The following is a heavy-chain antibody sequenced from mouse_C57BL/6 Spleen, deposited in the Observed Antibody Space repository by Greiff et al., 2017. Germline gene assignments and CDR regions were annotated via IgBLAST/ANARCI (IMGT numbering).Heavy chain of an antibody. CDR2: INPNNGGT. V-gene: IGHV1-18*01. J-gene: IGHJ1*03. D-gene: IGHD2-5*01. Sequence: EVQLQQSGPELVKPGASVKIPCKASGYTFTDYNMDWVKQSHGKSLEWIGDINPNNGGTIYNQKFKGKATLTVDKSSSTAYMELRSLTSEDTAVYYCARRDYSNLCDFDVWGTGTTLTVSS. CDR1: GYTFTDYN. CDR3: ARRDYSNLCDFDV.